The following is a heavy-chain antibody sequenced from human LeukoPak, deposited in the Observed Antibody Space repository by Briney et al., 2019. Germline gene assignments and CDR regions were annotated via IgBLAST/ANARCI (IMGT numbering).Heavy chain of an antibody. V-gene: IGHV3-15*01. J-gene: IGHJ4*02. Sequence: GGSLRLSCAASGFTFSNAWMSWVRQAPGKGLEWVGRIKSKTDGGTTDYAAPVKGRFTISRDDSKNTLYLQMNSLETEDTAVYYCTTKIIWGYINNWGQGTVVTVSS. CDR3: TTKIIWGYINN. D-gene: IGHD2-2*02. CDR2: IKSKTDGGTT. CDR1: GFTFSNAW.